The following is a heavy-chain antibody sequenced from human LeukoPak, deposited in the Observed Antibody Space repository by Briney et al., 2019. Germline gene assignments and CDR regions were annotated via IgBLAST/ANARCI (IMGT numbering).Heavy chain of an antibody. CDR2: IDTRGIS. Sequence: TSETLSLTCTVSGASIRGDSYHWTWIRQPAGKGLEWVGRIDTRGISNFNPSLKSRVTISLDTSKNQFSLKLSSVTAADTAVYYCARGIWFDPWGQGTLVTVSS. J-gene: IGHJ5*02. V-gene: IGHV4-61*02. CDR1: GASIRGDSYH. CDR3: ARGIWFDP.